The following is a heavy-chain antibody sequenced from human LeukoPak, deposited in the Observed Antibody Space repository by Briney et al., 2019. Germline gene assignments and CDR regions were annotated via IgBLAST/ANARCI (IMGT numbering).Heavy chain of an antibody. CDR3: ARDRFRWGMDV. D-gene: IGHD2-15*01. J-gene: IGHJ6*02. V-gene: IGHV4-59*01. CDR2: IYYSGST. CDR1: GGSISSYY. Sequence: SETLSLTCTVSGGSISSYYWSWIRQPPGKGLEWIGYIYYSGSTNYNPSLKSRVTISIDTSKNQFSLKLSSVTAADTAVYYCARDRFRWGMDVWGQGTTVTVSS.